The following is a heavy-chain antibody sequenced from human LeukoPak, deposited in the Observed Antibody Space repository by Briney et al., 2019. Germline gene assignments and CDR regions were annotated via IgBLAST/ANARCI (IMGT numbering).Heavy chain of an antibody. CDR3: ARVGRSIAAAALPDYYYYYGMDV. J-gene: IGHJ6*02. CDR2: IYTSGST. Sequence: SETLSLTCTVSGGSISSYYWSWIRQPAGKGLEWIGRIYTSGSTNYNPSLKSRVTMSVDTSKNQFSPKLSSVTAADTAVYYCARVGRSIAAAALPDYYYYYGMDVWGQGTTVTVSS. CDR1: GGSISSYY. V-gene: IGHV4-4*07. D-gene: IGHD6-13*01.